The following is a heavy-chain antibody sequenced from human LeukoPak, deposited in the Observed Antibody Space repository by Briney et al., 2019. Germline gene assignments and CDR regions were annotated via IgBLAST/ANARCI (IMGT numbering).Heavy chain of an antibody. Sequence: SETLSLTCTVSGGSITGSSYYWGWIRQPPGKGLEWIGSMYYSGSTYYKTSLKSRVTISADTSKNEFSLELSSVTAADTAVYYCARRYYDNTGYYYFDYWGQGTLVTVSS. CDR1: GGSITGSSYY. V-gene: IGHV4-39*01. CDR3: ARRYYDNTGYYYFDY. D-gene: IGHD3-22*01. J-gene: IGHJ4*02. CDR2: MYYSGST.